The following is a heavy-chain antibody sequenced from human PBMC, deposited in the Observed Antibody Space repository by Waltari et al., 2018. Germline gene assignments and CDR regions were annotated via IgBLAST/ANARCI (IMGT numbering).Heavy chain of an antibody. CDR2: IDAGGTT. CDR3: ARATATGATPEY. J-gene: IGHJ4*02. D-gene: IGHD7-27*01. Sequence: EVQLVESGGDLVQPGGSLRLSCAASGFTVSNNYITWVRQAPGKGLEWVSIIDAGGTTYYADSVKGRFTISRDSSKNTVNLQMNILRPEDSAVYYCARATATGATPEYWGQGTLVTVSS. CDR1: GFTVSNNY. V-gene: IGHV3-66*02.